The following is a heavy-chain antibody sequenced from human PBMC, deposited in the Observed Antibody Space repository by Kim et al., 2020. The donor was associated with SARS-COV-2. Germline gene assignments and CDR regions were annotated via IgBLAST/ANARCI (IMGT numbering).Heavy chain of an antibody. CDR2: IRSKAYGGTT. V-gene: IGHV3-49*03. CDR3: TRDGYYDYIWGSYRPVNYYYGMDV. J-gene: IGHJ6*02. CDR1: GFTFGDYA. Sequence: GGSLRLSCTASGFTFGDYAMSWFRQAPGKGLEWVGFIRSKAYGGTTEYAASVKGRFTISRDDSKSIAYLQMNSLKTEDTAVYYCTRDGYYDYIWGSYRPVNYYYGMDVWGQGTTVTVSS. D-gene: IGHD3-16*02.